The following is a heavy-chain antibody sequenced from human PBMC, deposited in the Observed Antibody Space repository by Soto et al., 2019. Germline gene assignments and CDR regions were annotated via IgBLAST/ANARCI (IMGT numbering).Heavy chain of an antibody. Sequence: GASVKVSCKASGYTFTSYYMHWVRQAPGQGLEWMGIINPSGGSTSYAQKFQGRVTMTRDTSTSTVYMELSSLRSEDTAVYYCARGDYDSWSAYYNWFDPWGQGTLVTVSS. J-gene: IGHJ5*02. V-gene: IGHV1-46*01. D-gene: IGHD3-3*01. CDR1: GYTFTSYY. CDR2: INPSGGST. CDR3: ARGDYDSWSAYYNWFDP.